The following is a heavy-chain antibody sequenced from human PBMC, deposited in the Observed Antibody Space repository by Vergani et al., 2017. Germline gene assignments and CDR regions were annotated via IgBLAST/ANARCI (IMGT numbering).Heavy chain of an antibody. D-gene: IGHD1-26*01. CDR3: AKLTVVGAVNDY. CDR2: ISYDGSNK. V-gene: IGHV3-30*18. CDR1: GFTFSSYG. Sequence: VQLVESGGGLVQPGGSLRLSCAASGFTFSSYGMHWVRQAPGKGLEWVAVISYDGSNKYYADSVKGRFTISRDNSKNTLYLQMNSLRAEDTAVYYCAKLTVVGAVNDYWGQGTLVTVSS. J-gene: IGHJ4*02.